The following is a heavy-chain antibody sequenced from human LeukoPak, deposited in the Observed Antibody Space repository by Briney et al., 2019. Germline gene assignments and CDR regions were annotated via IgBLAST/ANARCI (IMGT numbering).Heavy chain of an antibody. J-gene: IGHJ4*02. CDR2: IIPTFGTA. CDR1: GGTFSSYA. Sequence: SVKVSCKASGGTFSSYAISWVRQAPGQGLEWMGGIIPTFGTANYAQKFQGRVTITTDESTSTAYTELSSLRSEDTAVYYCARNYYGSGRQISPLDYWGQGTLVTVSS. CDR3: ARNYYGSGRQISPLDY. V-gene: IGHV1-69*05. D-gene: IGHD3-10*01.